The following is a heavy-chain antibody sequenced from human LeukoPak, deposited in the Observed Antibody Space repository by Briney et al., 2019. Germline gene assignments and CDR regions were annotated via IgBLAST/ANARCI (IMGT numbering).Heavy chain of an antibody. D-gene: IGHD4-17*01. CDR1: GFTFSVYA. CDR3: AKDRRLLYFDL. J-gene: IGHJ2*01. CDR2: ISGSGGST. Sequence: GGSLRLSCAVSGFTFSVYAMSWVRQAPGKGLEWVSAISGSGGSTYYADSVKGRFTVSRDNSKNTLYLQMNSLRAEDTAVYYCAKDRRLLYFDLWGRGTLVTVSS. V-gene: IGHV3-23*01.